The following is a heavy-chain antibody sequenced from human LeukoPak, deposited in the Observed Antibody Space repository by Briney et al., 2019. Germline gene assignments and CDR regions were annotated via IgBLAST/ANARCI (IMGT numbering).Heavy chain of an antibody. J-gene: IGHJ4*02. D-gene: IGHD1-1*01. Sequence: GRSLRLPCAASGFTFGSYWMSWVRQAPGKGLQWVANIKQDGSEKNYVDSVKGRFTISRDNAKDSLYLQMNSLRVEDTAVYYCARDRTGASWGQGTLVTLSS. CDR1: GFTFGSYW. CDR2: IKQDGSEK. CDR3: ARDRTGAS. V-gene: IGHV3-7*01.